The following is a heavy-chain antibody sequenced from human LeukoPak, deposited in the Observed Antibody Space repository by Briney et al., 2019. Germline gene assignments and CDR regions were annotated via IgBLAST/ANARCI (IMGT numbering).Heavy chain of an antibody. V-gene: IGHV1-18*01. CDR3: ARDGGTPFDYGDYVSWFDP. Sequence: AAVKVSCKASGYTFTSYGISWVRQAPGQGLEWMGWISAYNGNTNYAQKLQCRVTMTTDTSTSTAYMELRSLRSDDTAVYYCARDGGTPFDYGDYVSWFDPWGQGTLVTV. D-gene: IGHD4-17*01. CDR1: GYTFTSYG. J-gene: IGHJ5*02. CDR2: ISAYNGNT.